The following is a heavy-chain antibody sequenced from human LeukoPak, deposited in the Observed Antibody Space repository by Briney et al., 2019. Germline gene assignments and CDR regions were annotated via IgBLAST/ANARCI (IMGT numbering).Heavy chain of an antibody. CDR1: GFTFSSYS. V-gene: IGHV3-21*04. CDR3: ARTEYYDFWSGYYRFDP. D-gene: IGHD3-3*01. CDR2: ISSSSSYI. J-gene: IGHJ5*02. Sequence: GGSLRLPCAASGFTFSSYSMNWVRQAPGKGLEWVSSISSSSSYIYYADSVKGRFTISRDNAKNSLYLQMNSLRAEDTAVYYCARTEYYDFWSGYYRFDPWGQGTLVTVSS.